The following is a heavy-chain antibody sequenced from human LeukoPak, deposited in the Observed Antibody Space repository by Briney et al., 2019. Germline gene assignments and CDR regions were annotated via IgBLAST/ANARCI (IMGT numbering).Heavy chain of an antibody. D-gene: IGHD6-19*01. Sequence: GESLRLSCAASGFTFTTYWLGWVRQPPGKGLEWVSLITWDGGSTYYADSVKGRFTISRDNSKNSLYLQMNSLRAEDTALYYCARAKYSSGWYAYMDYWGQGTLVTVSS. V-gene: IGHV3-43D*03. CDR2: ITWDGGST. J-gene: IGHJ4*02. CDR3: ARAKYSSGWYAYMDY. CDR1: GFTFTTYW.